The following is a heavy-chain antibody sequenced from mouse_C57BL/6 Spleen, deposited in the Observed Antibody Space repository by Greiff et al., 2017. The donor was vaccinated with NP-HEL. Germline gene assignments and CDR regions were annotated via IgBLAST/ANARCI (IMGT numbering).Heavy chain of an antibody. D-gene: IGHD2-4*01. V-gene: IGHV1-22*01. J-gene: IGHJ4*01. Sequence: EVQLQQSGPELVKPGASVKMSCKASGYTFTDYNMHWVKQSHGKSLEWIGYINPNNGGTSYNQKFKGKATLTVNKSSSTAYMELRSLTSEDSAVYYCARILYDYDDAMDYWGQGTSVTVSS. CDR1: GYTFTDYN. CDR2: INPNNGGT. CDR3: ARILYDYDDAMDY.